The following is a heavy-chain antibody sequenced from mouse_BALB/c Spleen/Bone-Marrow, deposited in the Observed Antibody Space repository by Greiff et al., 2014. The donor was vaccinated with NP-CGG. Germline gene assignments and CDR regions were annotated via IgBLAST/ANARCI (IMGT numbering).Heavy chain of an antibody. J-gene: IGHJ2*01. CDR1: GYALSIYW. V-gene: IGHV1-80*01. CDR3: ARGGISIDY. CDR2: IYPGDDDT. Sequence: ESGAELVRPGSSVKISCKASGYALSIYWMNWVKQRPGQGLEWIGQIYPGDDDTDYNGKFKDKATLTADRSSSTAYMQLNSLTSEDSAVYFCARGGISIDYLGQGTTLTVSS.